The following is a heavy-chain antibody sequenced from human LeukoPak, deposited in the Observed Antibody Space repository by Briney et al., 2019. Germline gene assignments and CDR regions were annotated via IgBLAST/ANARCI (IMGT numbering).Heavy chain of an antibody. CDR3: ARAVGYYYDSSGYFAAFDI. CDR1: GGSISSGGYP. Sequence: KPSQTLSLTCAVSGGSISSGGYPWSWIRQPPGKGLEWIGYIYHSGSTYYNPSLKSRVTISVDRSKNQFSLKLSSVTAADTAVYYCARAVGYYYDSSGYFAAFDIWGQGTMVTVSS. CDR2: IYHSGST. D-gene: IGHD3-22*01. V-gene: IGHV4-30-2*01. J-gene: IGHJ3*02.